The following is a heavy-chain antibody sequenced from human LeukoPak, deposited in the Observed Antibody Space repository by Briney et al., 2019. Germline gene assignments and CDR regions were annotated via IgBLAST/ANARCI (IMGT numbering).Heavy chain of an antibody. Sequence: QPGGSLRFACALSGFTSSSYAMSWIRPAPGKGLEWVSCLRGSGSSPDYAESVKARFTISKNNSKNTLYLQMNSLKAEDTAVYYCAKAEGQWLVLFRYFDYWGQGTLVTVSS. D-gene: IGHD6-19*01. CDR2: LRGSGSSP. V-gene: IGHV3-23*01. CDR3: AKAEGQWLVLFRYFDY. J-gene: IGHJ4*02. CDR1: GFTSSSYA.